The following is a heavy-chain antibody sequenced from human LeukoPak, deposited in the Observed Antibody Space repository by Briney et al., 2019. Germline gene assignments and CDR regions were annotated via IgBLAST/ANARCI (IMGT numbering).Heavy chain of an antibody. V-gene: IGHV3-48*04. CDR2: IDLSGSTL. D-gene: IGHD3-3*01. Sequence: PGGSLRLSCAASGFTFSSYTMNWVRQAPGKGLEWVSYIDLSGSTLYYVDSVKGRFTISRDNAKNSLYLQMNSLRAEDTAVYYCARDQTYFDQGQFDYWGQGTLVTVSS. CDR1: GFTFSSYT. J-gene: IGHJ4*02. CDR3: ARDQTYFDQGQFDY.